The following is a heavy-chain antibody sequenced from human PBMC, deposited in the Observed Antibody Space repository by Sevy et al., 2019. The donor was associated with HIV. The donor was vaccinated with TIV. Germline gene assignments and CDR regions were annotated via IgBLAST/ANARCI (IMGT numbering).Heavy chain of an antibody. V-gene: IGHV3-48*01. CDR3: ARDGRRGYAMDV. CDR2: VSGGSRTI. Sequence: GGSLRLSCAASGFTYGTHSMNWVRQAPGKGLEWVSYVSGGSRTIYYADSVKGRFTISRDNAKNSLSLQMNSLRVEDTAVYYCARDGRRGYAMDVWGQGTTVTVSS. CDR1: GFTYGTHS. D-gene: IGHD3-10*01. J-gene: IGHJ6*02.